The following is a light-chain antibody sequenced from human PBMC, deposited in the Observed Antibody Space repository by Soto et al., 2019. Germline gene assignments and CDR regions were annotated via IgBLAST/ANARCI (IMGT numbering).Light chain of an antibody. CDR1: QSVSSSY. Sequence: EIVLTQSPGTLSLSPGERATLSCRASQSVSSSYLAWYQQKPGQAPSHLIYGASSRATGITDRFSGSGSGTDFTLTISRLAPEDFAVSFCQKYGSSPWTFGPGTKVDIK. J-gene: IGKJ3*01. V-gene: IGKV3-20*01. CDR3: QKYGSSPWT. CDR2: GAS.